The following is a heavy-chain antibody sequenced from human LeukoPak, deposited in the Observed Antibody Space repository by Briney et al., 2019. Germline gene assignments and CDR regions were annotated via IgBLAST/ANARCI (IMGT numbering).Heavy chain of an antibody. J-gene: IGHJ4*02. D-gene: IGHD1-26*01. CDR2: INPSGGST. CDR3: ARRELAGSTAYFDY. V-gene: IGHV1-46*01. CDR1: GYTFTSYY. Sequence: ASVKVSCKASGYTFTSYYIHWVRQAPGQGLEWLGIINPSGGSTNYAQDFQGRVTMTRDTSTSTVYMELSSLRSEDTAVYYCARRELAGSTAYFDYWGQGTLVTVSS.